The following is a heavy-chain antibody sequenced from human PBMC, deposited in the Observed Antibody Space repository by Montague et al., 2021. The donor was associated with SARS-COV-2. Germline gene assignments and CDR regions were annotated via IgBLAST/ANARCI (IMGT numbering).Heavy chain of an antibody. CDR2: IDWDANK. CDR1: GFSLSTSGMC. Sequence: PALVKPTQTLTLTCTFSGFSLSTSGMCVSWVRQPPGKALEWLALIDWDANKFYSTSLKTRLTISKDTSKNQVVLTMTNVDPVDTATYYCARSLYDILTGYSLPFDYWGQGTLVTVSS. V-gene: IGHV2-70*20. D-gene: IGHD3-9*01. J-gene: IGHJ4*02. CDR3: ARSLYDILTGYSLPFDY.